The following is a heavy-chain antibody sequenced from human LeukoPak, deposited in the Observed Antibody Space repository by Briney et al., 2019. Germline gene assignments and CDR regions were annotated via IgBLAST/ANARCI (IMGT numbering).Heavy chain of an antibody. V-gene: IGHV3-48*01. J-gene: IGHJ4*02. Sequence: GGSLRLSCAASGFTFSSYSMNWVRQAPGKGLEWVSYISSSSSTIYYADSVKGRFTISRDNAKNSLYLQMNSLRAEDTVVYYCARDAGYWGQGTLVTVSS. CDR1: GFTFSSYS. D-gene: IGHD6-13*01. CDR3: ARDAGY. CDR2: ISSSSSTI.